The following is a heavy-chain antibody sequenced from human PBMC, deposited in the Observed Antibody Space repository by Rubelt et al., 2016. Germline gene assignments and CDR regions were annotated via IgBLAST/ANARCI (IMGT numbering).Heavy chain of an antibody. Sequence: QVQLVESGGGLVKPGRSLRLSCAASGFTFSDYYMSWIRQAPGKGLEWVSYIGSSSSYTNYADSVKGRFTISRDNAKNSPYLQMNSLRAEDTAVYYCARNKQREFDYWGQGTLVTVSS. D-gene: IGHD6-25*01. V-gene: IGHV3-11*05. CDR2: IGSSSSYT. J-gene: IGHJ4*02. CDR3: ARNKQREFDY. CDR1: GFTFSDYY.